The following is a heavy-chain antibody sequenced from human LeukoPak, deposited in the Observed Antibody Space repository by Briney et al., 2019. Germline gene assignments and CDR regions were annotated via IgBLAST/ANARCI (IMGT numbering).Heavy chain of an antibody. V-gene: IGHV4-39*01. CDR1: GGSISSSNFY. Sequence: SETLSLTCTVSGGSISSSNFYWGWIRQPPGMGLEWIGSIYYSGNTYYKSSLKSRVTITLDTSKNQFSLKLNSVTAADTAIYYCARDGWDRQTFEIWGQGTMVTVSS. CDR3: ARDGWDRQTFEI. D-gene: IGHD1-26*01. J-gene: IGHJ3*02. CDR2: IYYSGNT.